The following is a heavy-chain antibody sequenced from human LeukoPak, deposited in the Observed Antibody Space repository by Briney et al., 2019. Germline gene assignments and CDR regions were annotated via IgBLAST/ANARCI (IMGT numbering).Heavy chain of an antibody. V-gene: IGHV1-58*01. CDR1: GFTFTSSA. CDR3: AADIISSLNYFDY. D-gene: IGHD3-3*02. CDR2: IVVGSGNT. J-gene: IGHJ4*02. Sequence: SVTVSFTASGFTFTSSAVQWVRQARGQRLEWVGWIVVGSGNTNYAQKFQERVTITRDMATSKAYMELRSQRSEDTAVYYCAADIISSLNYFDYGGQGTLVTVSS.